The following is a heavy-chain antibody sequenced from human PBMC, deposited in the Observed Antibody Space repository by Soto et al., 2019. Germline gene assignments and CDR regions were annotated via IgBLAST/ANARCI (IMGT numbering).Heavy chain of an antibody. CDR3: ARRYSYGHFDS. J-gene: IGHJ4*02. V-gene: IGHV4-59*08. D-gene: IGHD5-18*01. Sequence: QVQLQESGPGLVKPSETLSLTCTVSGASISSSYWSWIRQLPGKGLEWIGYIYNSGSTTYNPSLKSRVTVSVDTSKNQFSLGLSSVTAADTAVYYCARRYSYGHFDSWGQGTLVTVSS. CDR2: IYNSGST. CDR1: GASISSSY.